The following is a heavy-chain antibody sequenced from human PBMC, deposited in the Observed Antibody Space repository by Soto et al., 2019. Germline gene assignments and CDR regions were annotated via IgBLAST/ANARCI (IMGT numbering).Heavy chain of an antibody. CDR1: VFTFISYG. Sequence: GWSLRLACASSVFTFISYGMHWVRQAPGKGLEWVAVIWYDGSNKYYADSVKGRFTISRDNSKNTLYLQMNSLRAEDTAVYYCARGAVVAATIYYYYGMDVWGQGTTVTVSS. V-gene: IGHV3-33*01. CDR3: ARGAVVAATIYYYYGMDV. CDR2: IWYDGSNK. J-gene: IGHJ6*02. D-gene: IGHD2-15*01.